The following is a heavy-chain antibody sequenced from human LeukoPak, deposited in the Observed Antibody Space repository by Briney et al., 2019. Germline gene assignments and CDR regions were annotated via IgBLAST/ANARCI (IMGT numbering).Heavy chain of an antibody. CDR2: MNPNSGNT. Sequence: GASVKVSCKASGYTFTSYDINWVRQATGQGLEWMGWMNPNSGNTGYAQKFQGRVTITRNTSISTAYMELSSLRSEDTAVSYCARRSIAARKAFDYWGQGTLVTVSS. CDR3: ARRSIAARKAFDY. V-gene: IGHV1-8*03. J-gene: IGHJ4*02. D-gene: IGHD6-6*01. CDR1: GYTFTSYD.